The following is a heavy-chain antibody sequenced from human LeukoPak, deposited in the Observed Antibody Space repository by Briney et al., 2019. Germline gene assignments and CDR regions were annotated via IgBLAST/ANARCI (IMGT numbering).Heavy chain of an antibody. D-gene: IGHD1-1*01. CDR2: IIPIFGTA. CDR1: GYTFTSYG. CDR3: ARDERRQGWGFDI. V-gene: IGHV1-69*05. Sequence: ASVKVSCKASGYTFTSYGISWVRQAPGQGLEWMGGIIPIFGTANYAQKFQGRVTITTDESTSTAYMELSSLRSEDTAVYYCARDERRQGWGFDIWGQGTMVTVSS. J-gene: IGHJ3*02.